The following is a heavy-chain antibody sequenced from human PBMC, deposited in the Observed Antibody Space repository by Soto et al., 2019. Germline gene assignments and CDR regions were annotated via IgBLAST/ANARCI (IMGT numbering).Heavy chain of an antibody. Sequence: GGSLRLSCAASGFTFSNYGMSWVRQAPGKGLEWVSALPEIGTNTYYADSVKGRFTISRDNSKNTLYLQMNSLRAEDTAVYYCAKYVITTGSFDYWGQGTLVTVSS. V-gene: IGHV3-23*01. J-gene: IGHJ4*02. CDR3: AKYVITTGSFDY. CDR1: GFTFSNYG. CDR2: LPEIGTNT. D-gene: IGHD3-22*01.